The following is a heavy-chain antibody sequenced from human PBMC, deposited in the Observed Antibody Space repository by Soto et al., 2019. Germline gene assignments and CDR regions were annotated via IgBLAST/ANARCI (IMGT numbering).Heavy chain of an antibody. D-gene: IGHD6-19*01. CDR3: ARHLAVAARYGMDV. CDR2: IYPGDSDT. Sequence: PGESLKISCKGSGYMFSSHWIAWVRQMPGKGLEWMGIIYPGDSDTRYSPSFQGQVTISADKSISTAYLQWSSLKASDTAMYHCARHLAVAARYGMDVWGQGTTVTVSS. CDR1: GYMFSSHW. J-gene: IGHJ6*02. V-gene: IGHV5-51*01.